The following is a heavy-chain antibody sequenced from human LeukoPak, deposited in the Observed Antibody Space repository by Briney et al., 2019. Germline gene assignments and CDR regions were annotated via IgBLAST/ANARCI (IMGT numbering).Heavy chain of an antibody. CDR1: GYTFTGYY. CDR2: INPNSGGT. CDR3: AREGARPANWFDP. V-gene: IGHV1-2*02. J-gene: IGHJ5*02. Sequence: WASVKVSCKASGYTFTGYYMHRVRQAPGQGLEWMGWINPNSGGTNYAQKFQGRVTMTRDTSISTAYMELSRLRSDDTAVYYCAREGARPANWFDPWGQGTLVTVSS. D-gene: IGHD6-6*01.